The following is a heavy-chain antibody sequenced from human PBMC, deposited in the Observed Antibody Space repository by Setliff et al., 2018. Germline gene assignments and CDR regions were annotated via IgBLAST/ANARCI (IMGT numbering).Heavy chain of an antibody. CDR2: VHFTGST. CDR1: GASIRNYY. CDR3: ATRKSSGRLYYMDV. Sequence: PSETLSLTCTVSGASIRNYYWTWIRQPPGKGLEWIGYVHFTGSTNYNPSLKSRVTISVDASKNQLSLNLSSVTAADTAVYYCATRKSSGRLYYMDVWGKGTTVTVSS. V-gene: IGHV4-59*01. D-gene: IGHD1-26*01. J-gene: IGHJ6*03.